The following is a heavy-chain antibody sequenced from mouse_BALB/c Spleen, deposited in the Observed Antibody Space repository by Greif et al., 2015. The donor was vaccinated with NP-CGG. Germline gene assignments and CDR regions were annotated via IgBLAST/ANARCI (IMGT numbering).Heavy chain of an antibody. CDR1: GYTFTDYY. V-gene: IGHV1-84*02. CDR3: ARRTGTEAMDY. Sequence: VQLQQSGPEPVKPGASVKISCKASGYTFTDYYINWVKQKPGQGLEWIGWIYPGSGNTKYNEKFKGKATLTVDTSSSTAYMQFSSLTSEDTAVYFCARRTGTEAMDYWGQGTSVTVSS. CDR2: IYPGSGNT. J-gene: IGHJ4*01. D-gene: IGHD4-1*01.